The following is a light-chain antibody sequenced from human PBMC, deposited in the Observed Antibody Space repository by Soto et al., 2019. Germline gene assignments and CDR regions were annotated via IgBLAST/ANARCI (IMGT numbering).Light chain of an antibody. CDR3: SSYTSSGTVV. CDR1: SSDVGGYQY. V-gene: IGLV2-14*03. CDR2: DVS. J-gene: IGLJ2*01. Sequence: QSALTQPASVSGSPGQSITISCTGTSSDVGGYQYVSWYQQLPGKAPKLMIYDVSNRPSGVSTRFSGSKSDNTASLTISGLQAEDEADYYCSSYTSSGTVVFGGGTKVTVL.